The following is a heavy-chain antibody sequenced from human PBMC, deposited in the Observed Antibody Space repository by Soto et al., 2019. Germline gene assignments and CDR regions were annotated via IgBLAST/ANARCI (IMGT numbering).Heavy chain of an antibody. CDR3: ARGGYGGNSGLGHLDY. D-gene: IGHD2-21*02. Sequence: QVQLQQWGAGLLKPSETLSLTCAVYGGSFSGYYWSWIRQSPGKGLEGIGEITYGGSTNYNPSLETRITISVDTAKNQFSLKVPSVTAADTAVYYCARGGYGGNSGLGHLDYWGQGTLVTVSS. CDR1: GGSFSGYY. CDR2: ITYGGST. J-gene: IGHJ4*02. V-gene: IGHV4-34*01.